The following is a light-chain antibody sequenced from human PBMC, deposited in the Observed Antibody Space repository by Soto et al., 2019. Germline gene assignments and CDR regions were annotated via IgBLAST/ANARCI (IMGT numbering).Light chain of an antibody. V-gene: IGKV1-39*01. CDR3: QQTYSTAYT. Sequence: IQMTQSPSSLSASVGDRVTITCRASQRITTYLNWYQQKPGEAPKLLISTSGTLQRGVPSRFSGSESGTDFSLTITALRPEDFATYFCQQTYSTAYTFGQGTKLEIK. CDR1: QRITTY. J-gene: IGKJ2*01. CDR2: TSG.